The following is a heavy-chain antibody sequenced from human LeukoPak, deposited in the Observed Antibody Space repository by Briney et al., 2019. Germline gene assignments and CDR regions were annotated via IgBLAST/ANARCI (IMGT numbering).Heavy chain of an antibody. CDR3: ARDPYNGNYGDSYYYFMDA. CDR2: ITSSSMYI. J-gene: IGHJ6*03. CDR1: GFTFSTYN. Sequence: GGSLRLSCAASGFTFSTYNMNWVRQTPGKGLEWVSSITSSSMYIYYADSVKGRFTISRDNAKNSLSLQMNSLRAEDTAVYYCARDPYNGNYGDSYYYFMDAWGKGTTVTISS. D-gene: IGHD1-26*01. V-gene: IGHV3-21*01.